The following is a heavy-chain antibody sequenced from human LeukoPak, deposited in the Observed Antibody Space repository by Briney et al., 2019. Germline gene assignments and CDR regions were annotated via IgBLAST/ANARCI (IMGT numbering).Heavy chain of an antibody. V-gene: IGHV3-9*01. CDR1: GFTFDDYA. CDR2: ISWNSGTI. J-gene: IGHJ3*01. D-gene: IGHD3-10*01. Sequence: SLKISCAASGFTFDDYAMYWVRQAPGKGLEWVSGISWNSGTIGYADSVKGRFTFSRDNARNSLYLQMNSLRAEDTALYYCAKGRNMVRGVRSDAFDLWGQGTLVTVSS. CDR3: AKGRNMVRGVRSDAFDL.